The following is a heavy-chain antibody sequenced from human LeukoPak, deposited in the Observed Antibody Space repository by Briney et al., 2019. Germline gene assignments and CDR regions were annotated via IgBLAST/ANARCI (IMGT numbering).Heavy chain of an antibody. D-gene: IGHD4-23*01. J-gene: IGHJ6*02. V-gene: IGHV3-30*04. CDR2: MSYDGRNK. CDR3: ARGLGWQQLIYYGMDV. CDR1: GFTFSYYA. Sequence: GGSLRLSCAASGFTFSYYAVHWVRQAPGKGLEWVAVMSYDGRNKYNADSVRGRFTISRDNSKNTMYLQMNSLRAEDTAVYYCARGLGWQQLIYYGMDVWGQGTTVTVSS.